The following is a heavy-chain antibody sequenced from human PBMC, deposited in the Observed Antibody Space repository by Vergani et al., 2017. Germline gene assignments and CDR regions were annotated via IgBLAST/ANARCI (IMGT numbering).Heavy chain of an antibody. CDR1: GGTFSSYT. D-gene: IGHD3/OR15-3a*01. CDR3: AGQGDWLSNLPGDY. Sequence: QVQLVQSGAEVKKPGSSVKVSCKASGGTFSSYTISWVRQAPGQGLEWMGRIIPILGIANYAQTFQGGVTITADKSTSTAYMELSSLRSEDTAVYYCAGQGDWLSNLPGDYWGQGTLVTVSS. V-gene: IGHV1-69*02. CDR2: IIPILGIA. J-gene: IGHJ4*02.